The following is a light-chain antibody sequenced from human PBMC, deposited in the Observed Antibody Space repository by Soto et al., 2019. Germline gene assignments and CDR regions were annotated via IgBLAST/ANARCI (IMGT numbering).Light chain of an antibody. CDR2: DAS. CDR3: QQRSNWRVT. CDR1: QSVNIY. Sequence: EIVLTQSPATLSLSPGERATLSCRASQSVNIYLAWYQQKPGQAPRLLIYDASNRATGIPARFSGSGSGTDFTLTISSLEPEDIAVYYCQQRSNWRVTFGGGTRWIS. V-gene: IGKV3-11*01. J-gene: IGKJ4*01.